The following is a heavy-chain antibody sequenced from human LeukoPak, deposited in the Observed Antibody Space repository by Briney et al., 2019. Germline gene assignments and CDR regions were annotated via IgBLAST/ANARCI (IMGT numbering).Heavy chain of an antibody. CDR2: ISSSSSTI. V-gene: IGHV3-48*01. D-gene: IGHD3-10*01. CDR1: GFTFSSYS. CDR3: ARDRYGSGSYSDY. Sequence: GGSLRLSCAASGFTFSSYSMNWVRQAPGKGLEWVSYISSSSSTIYYADSAKGRFTISRDNAKNSLYLQMNSLRAEDTAVYYCARDRYGSGSYSDYWGQGTLVTVSS. J-gene: IGHJ4*02.